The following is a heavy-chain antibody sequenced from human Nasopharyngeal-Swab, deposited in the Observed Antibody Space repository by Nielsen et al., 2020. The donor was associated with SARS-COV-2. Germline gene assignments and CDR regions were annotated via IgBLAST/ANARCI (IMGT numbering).Heavy chain of an antibody. CDR1: GFTFSSYS. V-gene: IGHV3-21*01. CDR3: ARDSPDSSGYYPIDY. D-gene: IGHD3-22*01. Sequence: GESLKISCAASGFTFSSYSMNWVRQAPGKGPEWVSSISSSSSYIYYADSVKGRFTISRDNAKNSLYLQMNSLRAEDTAVYYCARDSPDSSGYYPIDYWGQGTLVTVSS. J-gene: IGHJ4*02. CDR2: ISSSSSYI.